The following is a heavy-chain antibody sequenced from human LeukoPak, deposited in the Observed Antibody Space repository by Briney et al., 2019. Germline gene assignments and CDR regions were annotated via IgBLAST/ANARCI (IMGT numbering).Heavy chain of an antibody. CDR3: ARPRTLRSVDWGRPAIDY. V-gene: IGHV4-59*07. Sequence: SDTLSLTFTVSGGAIRSYNCGSGRQPPRGRLGWSWGVYFSGSINYNPSLTSLVTISVDTPMNPFSLKLSSLTPPHTPVYYSARPRTLRSVDWGRPAIDYWGQGTLVFVSS. CDR2: VYFSGSI. CDR1: GGAIRSYN. D-gene: IGHD7-27*01. J-gene: IGHJ4*02.